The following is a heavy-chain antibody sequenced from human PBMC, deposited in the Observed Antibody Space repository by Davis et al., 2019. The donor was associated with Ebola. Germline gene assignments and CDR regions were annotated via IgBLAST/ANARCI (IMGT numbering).Heavy chain of an antibody. Sequence: GSLRLSCAASGLTFSIHAMHWVRQAPGKGLEWVAVISDDGTDENYADSVKGRFTISRDNSKNTLYLQMHSLKTDDTAVYYCARNQGSAMVYYWGQGTLVTVSS. CDR2: ISDDGTDE. CDR1: GLTFSIHA. CDR3: ARNQGSAMVYY. V-gene: IGHV3-30-3*01. J-gene: IGHJ4*02. D-gene: IGHD5-18*01.